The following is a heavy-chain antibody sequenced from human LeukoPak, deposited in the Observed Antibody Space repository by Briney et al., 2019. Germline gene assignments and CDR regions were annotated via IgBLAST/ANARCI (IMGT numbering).Heavy chain of an antibody. CDR1: GFTFSNYA. CDR3: AELGITMIGGV. CDR2: IFYDGDSK. Sequence: GGSLRLSCAASGFTFSNYAMHWIRQAPGKGLEWVGVIFYDGDSKHYADSVKGRFTISRDNAKNSLYLQMNSLRAEDTAVYYCAELGITMIGGVWGKGTTVTISS. D-gene: IGHD3-10*02. V-gene: IGHV3-30-3*01. J-gene: IGHJ6*04.